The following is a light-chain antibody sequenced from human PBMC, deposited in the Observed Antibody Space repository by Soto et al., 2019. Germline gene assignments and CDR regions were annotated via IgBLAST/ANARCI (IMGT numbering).Light chain of an antibody. Sequence: DIQITQSPFSLSASVGDRVTITCRPSQDIRNDLGWFQLKPAKAPKRLIYAASRLQSGVPSRFSGSGSGTEFTLTIGSLQPEDFASYYCLQQNTSPWTFGPGTKVDIK. V-gene: IGKV1-17*01. CDR2: AAS. CDR3: LQQNTSPWT. J-gene: IGKJ1*01. CDR1: QDIRND.